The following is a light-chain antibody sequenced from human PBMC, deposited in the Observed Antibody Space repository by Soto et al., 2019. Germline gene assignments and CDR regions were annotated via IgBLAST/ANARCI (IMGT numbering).Light chain of an antibody. J-gene: IGKJ5*01. CDR2: GAS. Sequence: EIVMTQSPATLSVSPGERATLSCRASQSVSNNLAWYQQKPCQAPRLLIYGASTRATGIPARFSGSGSGTEFTLTISSLQSEDFAVYYCQQYNNWAITFGQGTRLEIK. CDR3: QQYNNWAIT. V-gene: IGKV3-15*01. CDR1: QSVSNN.